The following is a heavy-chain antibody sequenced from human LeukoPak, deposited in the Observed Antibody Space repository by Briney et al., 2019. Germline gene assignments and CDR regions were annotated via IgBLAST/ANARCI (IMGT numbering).Heavy chain of an antibody. CDR1: GGSFSGYY. J-gene: IGHJ4*02. CDR3: ARLGSRVV. CDR2: INHSGST. Sequence: SETLSLTCAVYGGSFSGYYWSWIRQPPGKGLEWIGEINHSGSTNYNSSLKSRVTISVDTSKNQFSLTLSSVTAADTAVYYCARLGSRVVWGQGTLVIVSS. D-gene: IGHD3-10*01. V-gene: IGHV4-34*01.